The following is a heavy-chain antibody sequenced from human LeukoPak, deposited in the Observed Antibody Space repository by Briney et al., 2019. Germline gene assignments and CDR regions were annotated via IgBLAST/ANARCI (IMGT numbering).Heavy chain of an antibody. J-gene: IGHJ4*02. CDR2: IYYSGST. V-gene: IGHV4-39*01. CDR3: ARQSTHYDFWSGYGSLYYFDY. CDR1: GGSISSSSYY. Sequence: PSETLSLTCTVSGGSISSSSYYWGWIRQPPGKGLEWIGSIYYSGSTYYNPSLKSRVTISVDTSKNQFSLKLSSVTAADTAVYYCARQSTHYDFWSGYGSLYYFDYWGQGTLVTVSS. D-gene: IGHD3-3*01.